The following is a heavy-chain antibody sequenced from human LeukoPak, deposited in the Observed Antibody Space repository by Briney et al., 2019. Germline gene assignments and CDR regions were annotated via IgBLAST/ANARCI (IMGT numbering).Heavy chain of an antibody. CDR3: ARAVWGTFRSSDAFDI. J-gene: IGHJ3*02. Sequence: SETLSLTCTVSGGSIRSYYWSWIRQPPGKGLEWIGYIYYSGSTNYNPSLKSRVTISVDTSKNQFSLKLSSVTAADTAVYYCARAVWGTFRSSDAFDIWGQGTMVTVSS. D-gene: IGHD3-16*02. CDR2: IYYSGST. V-gene: IGHV4-59*01. CDR1: GGSIRSYY.